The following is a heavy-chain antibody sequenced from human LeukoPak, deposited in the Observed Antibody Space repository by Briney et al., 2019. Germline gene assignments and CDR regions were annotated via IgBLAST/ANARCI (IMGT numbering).Heavy chain of an antibody. CDR3: ASGFGEFSPGLDP. V-gene: IGHV1-46*02. CDR1: GYTFNNYY. D-gene: IGHD3-10*01. CDR2: INPSSGST. Sequence: ASVKVSCKASGYTFNNYYIHWVRQAPGQGLEWMGMINPSSGSTNYAQKFQGRVTITADESTSTAYMELSSLRSEDTAVYYCASGFGEFSPGLDPWGQGTLVTVSS. J-gene: IGHJ5*02.